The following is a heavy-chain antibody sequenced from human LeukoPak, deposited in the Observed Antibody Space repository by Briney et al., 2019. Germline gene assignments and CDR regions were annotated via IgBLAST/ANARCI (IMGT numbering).Heavy chain of an antibody. CDR2: YNPRGRVR. CDR1: GYTFTTYY. CDR3: ARGSRDSGYGLDR. Sequence: ASVTVSCMSSGYTFTTYYIYWVRQAPGKGLEWIAIYNPRGRVRGYAQKYQGRVTLNRDTSTSTVYMKLSSLTSEVTAVYYCARGSRDSGYGLDRWVQGTLVTVSS. V-gene: IGHV1-46*01. D-gene: IGHD3-22*01. J-gene: IGHJ5*02.